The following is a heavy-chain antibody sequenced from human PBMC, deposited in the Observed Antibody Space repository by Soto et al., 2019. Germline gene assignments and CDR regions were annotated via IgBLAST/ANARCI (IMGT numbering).Heavy chain of an antibody. CDR1: GGTFSSYA. V-gene: IGHV1-69*13. D-gene: IGHD4-17*01. CDR3: ARSSVTVGSFDY. J-gene: IGHJ4*02. CDR2: IIPIFGTA. Sequence: ASVKVSCKASGGTFSSYAISWVRQAPGQGLGWMGGIIPIFGTANYAQKFQGRVTITADESTSTAYMELSSLRSEDTAVYYCARSSVTVGSFDYWGQGTLVTVSS.